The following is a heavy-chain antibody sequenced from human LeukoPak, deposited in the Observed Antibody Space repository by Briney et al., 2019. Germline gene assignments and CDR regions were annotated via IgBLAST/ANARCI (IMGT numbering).Heavy chain of an antibody. D-gene: IGHD5-24*01. V-gene: IGHV4-34*01. J-gene: IGHJ4*02. CDR2: INHSGST. Sequence: SETLSLTCAVYGGSFSGYYWSWIRQPPGKGLEWIGEINHSGSTNYNPSLKSRVTISVDTSKNQFSLKLSSVTAADTAVYYCARDGRDGYNLDYWGQGTLATVSS. CDR3: ARDGRDGYNLDY. CDR1: GGSFSGYY.